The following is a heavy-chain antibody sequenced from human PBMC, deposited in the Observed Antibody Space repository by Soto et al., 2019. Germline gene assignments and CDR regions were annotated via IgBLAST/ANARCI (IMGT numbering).Heavy chain of an antibody. J-gene: IGHJ6*03. CDR1: GGSISSYY. D-gene: IGHD3-3*01. Sequence: SETLSLTCTVSGGSISSYYWSWIRQPPGKGLEWIGYIYYSGSTNYNPSLKSRVTISVDTSKNQFSLKLSSVTAADTAVYYCARVGDYDFWSGPAPFYYYYMDVWGKGTTVTSP. V-gene: IGHV4-59*01. CDR2: IYYSGST. CDR3: ARVGDYDFWSGPAPFYYYYMDV.